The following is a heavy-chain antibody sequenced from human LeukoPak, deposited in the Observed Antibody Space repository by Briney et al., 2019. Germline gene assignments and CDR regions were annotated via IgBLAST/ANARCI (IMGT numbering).Heavy chain of an antibody. CDR1: GFAFDIHG. J-gene: IGHJ2*01. V-gene: IGHV3-13*04. CDR3: ARAGYSSSWYSRYFDL. CDR2: IGTAGEI. D-gene: IGHD6-13*01. Sequence: GGSLRLSCAASGFAFDIHGMNWVRQAPGKGLEWVSGIGTAGEIYYPGSVKGRFTISRENAKNSLYLQMNSLRAGDTAVYYCARAGYSSSWYSRYFDLWGRGTLVTVSS.